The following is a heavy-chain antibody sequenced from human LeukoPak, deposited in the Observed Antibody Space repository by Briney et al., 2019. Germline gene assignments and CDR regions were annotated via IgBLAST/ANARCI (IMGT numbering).Heavy chain of an antibody. D-gene: IGHD3-16*01. V-gene: IGHV4-59*08. CDR2: IYYSGST. CDR1: GGSISSYY. CDR3: ARHAQWGSPYWFDP. Sequence: SETLSLTCTVSGGSISSYYWSWIRQPPGKGLEWIGYIYYSGSTNYNPSLKSRVTISVDTSKNQFSLKLSSVTAADTAVYYCARHAQWGSPYWFDPWGQGTLVTVSS. J-gene: IGHJ5*02.